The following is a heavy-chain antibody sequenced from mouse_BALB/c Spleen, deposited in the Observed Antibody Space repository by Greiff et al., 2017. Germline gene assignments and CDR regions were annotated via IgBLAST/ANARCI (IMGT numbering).Heavy chain of an antibody. J-gene: IGHJ2*01. D-gene: IGHD2-10*02. CDR2: ISSGGSYT. CDR1: GFTFSSYG. Sequence: EVQVVESGGDLVKPGGSLKLSCAASGFTFSSYGMSWVRQTPDKRLEWVATISSGGSYTYYPDSVKGRFTISRDNAKNTLYLQMSSLKSEDTAMYYCARQGYGNEDYWGQGTTLTVSS. CDR3: ARQGYGNEDY. V-gene: IGHV5-6*01.